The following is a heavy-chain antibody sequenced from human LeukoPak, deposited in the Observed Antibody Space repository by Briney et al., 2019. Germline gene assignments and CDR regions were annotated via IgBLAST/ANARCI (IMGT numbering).Heavy chain of an antibody. J-gene: IGHJ4*02. CDR3: AGVGDYYYADSGYYSFGN. V-gene: IGHV4-38-2*01. CDR1: GYSITQTSY. CDR2: NGDRGKT. Sequence: PSETLSLTCAVSGYSITQTSYWGWIRQAPGTGLEWIGSNGDRGKTYYKSVLRSRLTISLDTSMNRISLMLASVTAADTATYFCAGVGDYYYADSGYYSFGNWGQGTLVTVSS. D-gene: IGHD3-22*01.